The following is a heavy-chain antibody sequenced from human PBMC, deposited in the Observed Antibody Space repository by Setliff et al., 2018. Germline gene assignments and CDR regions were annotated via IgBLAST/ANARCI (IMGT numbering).Heavy chain of an antibody. D-gene: IGHD3-10*01. Sequence: SETLSLTCAVYGGSFSGYYWSWIRQPPGKGLEWIGEINHSGSTNYNPSLKSRVTISVDTSKNQFSLKLSSVTAADTAVYYCALNPSWFGELFAWFDPWGQGTLVTVSS. CDR1: GGSFSGYY. CDR2: INHSGST. J-gene: IGHJ5*02. CDR3: ALNPSWFGELFAWFDP. V-gene: IGHV4-34*01.